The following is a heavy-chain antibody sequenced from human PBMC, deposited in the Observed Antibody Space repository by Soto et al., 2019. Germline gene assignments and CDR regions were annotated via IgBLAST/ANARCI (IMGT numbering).Heavy chain of an antibody. CDR2: IYYSGST. V-gene: IGHV4-59*08. Sequence: QVQLQESGPGLVKPSETLSLTCTVSGGSIGSYYWSWIRQPPGKGLEWIGYIYYSGSTNYNPSLKSRVTISVDTSKNQFSLKLSSVTAADTAVYYCARVSGELAAFDIWGQGTMVTVSS. J-gene: IGHJ3*02. CDR1: GGSIGSYY. CDR3: ARVSGELAAFDI. D-gene: IGHD3-10*01.